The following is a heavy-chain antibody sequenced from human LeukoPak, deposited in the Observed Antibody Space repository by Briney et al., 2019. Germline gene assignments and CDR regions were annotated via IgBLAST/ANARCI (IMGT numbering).Heavy chain of an antibody. CDR3: AREDYGMDV. CDR1: GFTFSSYS. J-gene: IGHJ6*02. CDR2: ISTSSSAI. Sequence: GGSLRLSCAASGFTFSSYSMNWVRQAPGKGLEWVSYISTSSSAIYYADSVKGRFTISRDNAKNSLYLQMNSLRAEDTAVYYCAREDYGMDVWGQGTTVTVSS. V-gene: IGHV3-48*01.